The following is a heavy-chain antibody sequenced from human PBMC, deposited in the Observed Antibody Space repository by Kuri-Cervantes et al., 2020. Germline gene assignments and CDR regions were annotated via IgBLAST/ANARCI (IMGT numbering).Heavy chain of an antibody. CDR2: ISSSSSYI. CDR3: ARRNTVVRGVITYMDV. Sequence: GESLKISCAASGFTFSSYSMNWVRQAPGKGLEWVSSISSSSSYIYYADSVKGRFTISRDNAKNSLYLQMNSLRAEDTAVYYCARRNTVVRGVITYMDVWGKGTTVTVSS. V-gene: IGHV3-21*01. D-gene: IGHD3-10*01. J-gene: IGHJ6*03. CDR1: GFTFSSYS.